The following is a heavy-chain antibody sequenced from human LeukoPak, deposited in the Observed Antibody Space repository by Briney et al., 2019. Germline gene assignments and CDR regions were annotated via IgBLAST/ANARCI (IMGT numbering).Heavy chain of an antibody. CDR3: AKGYDSSGSPSDY. CDR2: TSWNSGSI. J-gene: IGHJ4*02. CDR1: GFTFDDYA. Sequence: GRSLRLSCAASGFTFDDYAMHWVRQAPGKGLEWVSGTSWNSGSIGYADSVKGRFTISRDNAKNSLYLQMNSLRAEDTALYYCAKGYDSSGSPSDYWGQGTLVTVSS. V-gene: IGHV3-9*01. D-gene: IGHD3-22*01.